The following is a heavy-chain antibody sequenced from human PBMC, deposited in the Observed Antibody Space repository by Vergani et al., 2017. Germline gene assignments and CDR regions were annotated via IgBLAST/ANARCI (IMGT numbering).Heavy chain of an antibody. CDR3: ARGASGDYVPSFDY. V-gene: IGHV3-30-3*01. Sequence: QVQLVESGGGVVQPGRSLRLSCAASGFTFSSYAMHWVRQAPGKGLEWVAVISYDGSNKYYADSVKGRFTISRDNSKNTLYLQMNSLRAEDTAVYYCARGASGDYVPSFDYWGQGTLVTVSS. CDR2: ISYDGSNK. D-gene: IGHD4-17*01. J-gene: IGHJ4*02. CDR1: GFTFSSYA.